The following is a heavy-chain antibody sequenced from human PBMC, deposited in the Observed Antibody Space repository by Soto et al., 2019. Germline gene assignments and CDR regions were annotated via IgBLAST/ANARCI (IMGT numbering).Heavy chain of an antibody. CDR1: GYTFTSYG. Sequence: ASVKVSCKASGYTFTSYGISWVRQAPGQGLEWMGWISAYNGNTNYAQKLQGRVTMTTDTSTSTAYMELRSLRSDDTAVYYCARADDCTNGVCPGYYYYMDVWGKGTTVTVSS. V-gene: IGHV1-18*01. D-gene: IGHD2-8*01. CDR3: ARADDCTNGVCPGYYYYMDV. CDR2: ISAYNGNT. J-gene: IGHJ6*03.